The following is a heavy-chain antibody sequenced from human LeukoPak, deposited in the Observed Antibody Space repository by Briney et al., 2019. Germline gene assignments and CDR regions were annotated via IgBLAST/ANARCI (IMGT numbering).Heavy chain of an antibody. D-gene: IGHD6-6*01. CDR2: IKEDGSER. V-gene: IGHV3-7*01. Sequence: PGGSLRLSCEGSAFIFSGHWMNWVRQTPGKGLEWVASIKEDGSERQYVDSVKGRFSISRDNTKGSLFLQLNSLRAEDTAVYYCARGPNSNWSGLDFWGQGTLLTVSS. CDR3: ARGPNSNWSGLDF. CDR1: AFIFSGHW. J-gene: IGHJ4*02.